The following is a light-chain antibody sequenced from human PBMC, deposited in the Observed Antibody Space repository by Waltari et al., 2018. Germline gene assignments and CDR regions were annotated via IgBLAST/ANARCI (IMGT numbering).Light chain of an antibody. J-gene: IGKJ1*01. CDR2: AAS. Sequence: IQLTQSPSSLSASVGDRVSITCRASQGINNYLAWYQQKPGKAPKLLIYAASTLQSGDPSRFSGIGSGTDFTLTISSLQPEDFATYYCQLLNSDQWTFGQGTNVEIK. CDR1: QGINNY. CDR3: QLLNSDQWT. V-gene: IGKV1-9*01.